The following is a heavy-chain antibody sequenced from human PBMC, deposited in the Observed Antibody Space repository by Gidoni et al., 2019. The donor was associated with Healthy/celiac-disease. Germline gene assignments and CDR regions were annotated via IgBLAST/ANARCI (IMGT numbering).Heavy chain of an antibody. Sequence: QVQLVESGGGLVKPGGSLRLSCAASGFPFSAYYMSWIRPAPGKGLAWVSYISSSGSTIYYADSLKGRFTISRDNAKNLLYLQMNSLRAEDTAVYYCARGMGYYDSSGLHYWGQGTLVTVSS. D-gene: IGHD3-22*01. CDR1: GFPFSAYY. CDR2: ISSSGSTI. CDR3: ARGMGYYDSSGLHY. V-gene: IGHV3-11*01. J-gene: IGHJ4*02.